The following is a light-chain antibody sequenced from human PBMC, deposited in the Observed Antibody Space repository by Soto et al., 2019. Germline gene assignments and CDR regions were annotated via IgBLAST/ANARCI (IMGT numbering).Light chain of an antibody. CDR1: QSDSSN. CDR2: VAS. V-gene: IGKV3-15*01. J-gene: IGKJ4*01. Sequence: EIVMTQSPATLSVSPGERATLTCRASQSDSSNLAWYQQKPGQTPKLLSYVASTRATGIPARFSGSGSGTEFTLTISSLQSEDFAVYYCQQYNVWPLTFGGGTKVEFK. CDR3: QQYNVWPLT.